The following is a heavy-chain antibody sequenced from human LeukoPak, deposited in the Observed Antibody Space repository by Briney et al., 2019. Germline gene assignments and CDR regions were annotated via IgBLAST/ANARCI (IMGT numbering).Heavy chain of an antibody. Sequence: GGSLRLSCAASGFTFRSYAMQWVRQAPGKGLQWVAVISYDGSNKFYGDSVKGRFTISRDNSKNTLYLHMNSLRPDDTAVFYCARADKGLAVFDVWGQGTMVTVSS. CDR3: ARADKGLAVFDV. CDR2: ISYDGSNK. J-gene: IGHJ3*01. CDR1: GFTFRSYA. V-gene: IGHV3-30-3*01. D-gene: IGHD2-15*01.